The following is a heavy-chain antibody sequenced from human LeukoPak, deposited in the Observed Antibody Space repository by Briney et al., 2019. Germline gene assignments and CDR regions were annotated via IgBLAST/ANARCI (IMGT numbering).Heavy chain of an antibody. D-gene: IGHD4-11*01. CDR2: IWHDGSSK. Sequence: GRFLRLSCAASGFIFSHYGMHWVRQAPGKGLEWVAVIWHDGSSKYYADSVKGRFTISRDNSENTVYLQMNSLRAEDTAVYYCAKDAQRGFDYSNSLEYWGQGDLVTVSS. CDR1: GFIFSHYG. V-gene: IGHV3-33*06. J-gene: IGHJ4*02. CDR3: AKDAQRGFDYSNSLEY.